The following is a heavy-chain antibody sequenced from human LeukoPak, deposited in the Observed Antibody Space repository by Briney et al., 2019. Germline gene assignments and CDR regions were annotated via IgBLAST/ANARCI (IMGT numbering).Heavy chain of an antibody. D-gene: IGHD5-12*01. CDR2: ISSTI. CDR3: ARCGYGGYEFDY. Sequence: GGSLRLSCAASGFTFSSYSMSWVRQAPGRGLEWVSYISSTIYYADAVKGRSTTYRDNAKNSIYLQLNSLRDEDTAVYYCARCGYGGYEFDYWGQGTLVTVSS. J-gene: IGHJ4*02. CDR1: GFTFSSYS. V-gene: IGHV3-48*02.